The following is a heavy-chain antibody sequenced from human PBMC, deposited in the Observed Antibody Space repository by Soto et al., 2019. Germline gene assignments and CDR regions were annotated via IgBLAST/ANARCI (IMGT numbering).Heavy chain of an antibody. V-gene: IGHV5-10-1*01. J-gene: IGHJ6*02. D-gene: IGHD3-16*01. Sequence: PGESLKISCKGSGYSFTSYWISWVRQMPGKGLEWMGRIDPSDSYTNYSPSFQGHVTISADKSISTAYLQWSSLKASDTAMYYCARLGGGEAYYYGMDVWGQGTTVTVSS. CDR3: ARLGGGEAYYYGMDV. CDR2: IDPSDSYT. CDR1: GYSFTSYW.